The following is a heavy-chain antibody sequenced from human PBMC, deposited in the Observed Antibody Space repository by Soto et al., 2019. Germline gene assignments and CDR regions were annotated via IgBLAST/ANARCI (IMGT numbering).Heavy chain of an antibody. J-gene: IGHJ5*02. CDR2: IYYSGST. V-gene: IGHV4-59*01. Sequence: LTCTVSGGSISSYYWSWIRQPPGKGLEWIGYIYYSGSTNYNPSLKSRVTISVDTSKNQFSLKLSSVTAADTAVYYCARDPGVYSSSWYWFDPWGQGTLVTVSS. CDR1: GGSISSYY. CDR3: ARDPGVYSSSWYWFDP. D-gene: IGHD6-13*01.